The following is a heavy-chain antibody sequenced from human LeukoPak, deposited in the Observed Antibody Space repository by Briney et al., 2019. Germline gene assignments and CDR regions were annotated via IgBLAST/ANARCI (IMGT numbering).Heavy chain of an antibody. D-gene: IGHD3-22*01. Sequence: PGGPLRPSCAASGLPSSTPHMAWARQAPGRGRGGVSVPYTGGNSYYAGSVKGRFIISRDISKNTLYPQMNSLRAEDSALYYCARGGRGSAAVVAPRSFDIWGQGTMVTVSS. CDR1: GLPSSTPH. V-gene: IGHV3-53*01. J-gene: IGHJ3*02. CDR2: PYTGGNS. CDR3: ARGGRGSAAVVAPRSFDI.